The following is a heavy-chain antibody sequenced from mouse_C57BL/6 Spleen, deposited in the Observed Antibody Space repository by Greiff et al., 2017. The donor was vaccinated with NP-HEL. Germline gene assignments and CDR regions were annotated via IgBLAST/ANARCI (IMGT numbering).Heavy chain of an antibody. V-gene: IGHV6-3*01. D-gene: IGHD4-1*01. CDR3: TANWDFDY. CDR1: GFTFSNYW. CDR2: IRLKSDNYAT. J-gene: IGHJ2*01. Sequence: EVMLVESGGGLVQPGGSMKLSCVASGFTFSNYWMNWVRQSPEKGLEWVAQIRLKSDNYATHYAESVKGRFTISRDDSKSSVYLQMNNLRAEDTGIYYCTANWDFDYWGQGTTLTVSS.